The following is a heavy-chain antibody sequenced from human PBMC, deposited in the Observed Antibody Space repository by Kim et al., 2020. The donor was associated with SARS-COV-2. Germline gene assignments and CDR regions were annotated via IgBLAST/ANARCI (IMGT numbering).Heavy chain of an antibody. CDR2: IYYSGST. V-gene: IGHV4-61*01. J-gene: IGHJ5*02. CDR1: GGSVSSGSYY. CDR3: ARAIAAAGISWNSWFDP. D-gene: IGHD6-13*01. Sequence: SETLSLTCTVSGGSVSSGSYYWSWIRQPPGKGLEWIGYIYYSGSTNYNPSLKSRVTISVDTSKNQFSLKLSSVTAADTAVYYCARAIAAAGISWNSWFDPWGQGTLVTVSS.